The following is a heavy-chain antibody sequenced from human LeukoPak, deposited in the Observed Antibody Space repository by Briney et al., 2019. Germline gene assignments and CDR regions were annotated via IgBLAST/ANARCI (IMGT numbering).Heavy chain of an antibody. CDR2: INHSGST. V-gene: IGHV4-34*01. CDR1: GGSFSGYY. J-gene: IGHJ4*02. D-gene: IGHD3-22*01. Sequence: SETLSLTCAVYGGSFSGYYWSWIRQPPGKGLEWVGEINHSGSTNYNPSLKSRVTISVDTSKNQFSLKLSSVTAADTAVYYCARGVGTMIVVVITSRGYFDYWGQGTLVTVSS. CDR3: ARGVGTMIVVVITSRGYFDY.